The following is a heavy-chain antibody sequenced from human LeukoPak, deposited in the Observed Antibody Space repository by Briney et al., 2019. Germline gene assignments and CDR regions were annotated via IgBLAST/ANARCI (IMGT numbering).Heavy chain of an antibody. Sequence: SETLCLTCTVSGYSISSGYYWGWIRQPPGKGLEWIGSIYHSGSTYYNPSLKSRVTISVDTSKNQFSLKLSSVTAADTAVYYCARDQISGSDYLPPYYFDYWGQGTLVTVSS. CDR2: IYHSGST. D-gene: IGHD4-17*01. CDR1: GYSISSGYY. V-gene: IGHV4-38-2*02. CDR3: ARDQISGSDYLPPYYFDY. J-gene: IGHJ4*02.